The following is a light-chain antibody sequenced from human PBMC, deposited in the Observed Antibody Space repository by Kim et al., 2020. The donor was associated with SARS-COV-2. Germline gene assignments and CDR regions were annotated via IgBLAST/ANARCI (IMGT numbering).Light chain of an antibody. Sequence: ATINCQSSRSVLNRHNSNSDLVWYQQKSGQPPKPLLYWAFTRAAGVPERFSGSVSGANFTLTISSLQAEDVAVYFCQQYYSSPWTFGQGTKVDIK. V-gene: IGKV4-1*01. CDR2: WAF. J-gene: IGKJ1*01. CDR3: QQYYSSPWT. CDR1: RSVLNRHNSNSD.